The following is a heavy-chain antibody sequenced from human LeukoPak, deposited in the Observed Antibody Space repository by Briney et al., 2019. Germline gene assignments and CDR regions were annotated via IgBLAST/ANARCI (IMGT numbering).Heavy chain of an antibody. Sequence: SETLSLTCTVSGFSISNYYWSWLRQPPGKGLEWMGYIYYSGSTNYNPSLNSRTTISVATSKNEFSLQLSSVTAADTAVYYCARRLLSGDSSAFDYWGQGTLVTVCS. D-gene: IGHD3-22*01. V-gene: IGHV4-59*08. J-gene: IGHJ4*02. CDR2: IYYSGST. CDR1: GFSISNYY. CDR3: ARRLLSGDSSAFDY.